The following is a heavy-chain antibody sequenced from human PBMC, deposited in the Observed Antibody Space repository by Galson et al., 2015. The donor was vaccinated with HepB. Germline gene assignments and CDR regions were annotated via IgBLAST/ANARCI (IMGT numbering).Heavy chain of an antibody. J-gene: IGHJ4*02. D-gene: IGHD5-24*01. Sequence: SVKVSCKASGYTFNSYGINWVRQAPGQGLEWMGWISGYSGSADYAKRFQGRVTMTTDTSSRTAHMEVRGLISDDTAMYYCARGGLATVGGPTFDSWGQGTLVTVSS. CDR2: ISGYSGSA. CDR1: GYTFNSYG. V-gene: IGHV1-18*01. CDR3: ARGGLATVGGPTFDS.